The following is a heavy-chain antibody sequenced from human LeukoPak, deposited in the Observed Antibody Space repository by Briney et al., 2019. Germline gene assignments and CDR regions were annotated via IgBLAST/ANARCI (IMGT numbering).Heavy chain of an antibody. J-gene: IGHJ6*03. CDR1: GGTFSSYA. Sequence: SVKVSCKASGGTFSSYAISWVRQAPGQGLEWMGGIIPIFGTANYAQKFQGRVTITADESTSTAYMELSSLRSEDTAVYYCATNTAMVRYYYYYMDVWGKGTTVTVSS. CDR3: ATNTAMVRYYYYYMDV. D-gene: IGHD5-18*01. V-gene: IGHV1-69*13. CDR2: IIPIFGTA.